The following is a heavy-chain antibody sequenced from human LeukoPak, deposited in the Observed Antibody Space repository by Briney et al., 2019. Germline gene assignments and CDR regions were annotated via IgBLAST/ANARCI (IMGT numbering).Heavy chain of an antibody. D-gene: IGHD3-10*01. CDR2: ISHDGYNS. V-gene: IGHV3-30-3*01. CDR1: GFTFSDVA. Sequence: GGSLRLSCAASGFTFSDVAVHWVRQSPVKGLEWVAAISHDGYNSYYADSLKGRFTISRDNSKNTLSLQMSGLRAEDTAVYFCARDHVRGGYWGQGTLVTVSS. CDR3: ARDHVRGGY. J-gene: IGHJ4*02.